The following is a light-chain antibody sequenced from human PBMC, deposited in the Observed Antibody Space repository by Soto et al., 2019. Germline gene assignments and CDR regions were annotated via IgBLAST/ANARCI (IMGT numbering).Light chain of an antibody. CDR1: RSNIGGNY. Sequence: QSVLTQPPSASATPGQRVTISCSGSRSNIGGNYVCWYQQRPGSAPKLLIYMNNQRPSGVPDRFFGSKSGTSASLAISGLRSEDEGDYFCAAWDDNLSGVLFGGGTMLTVL. CDR2: MNN. CDR3: AAWDDNLSGVL. V-gene: IGLV1-47*01. J-gene: IGLJ2*01.